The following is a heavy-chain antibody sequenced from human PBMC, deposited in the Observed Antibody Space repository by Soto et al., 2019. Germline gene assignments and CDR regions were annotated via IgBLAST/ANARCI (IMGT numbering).Heavy chain of an antibody. Sequence: QVQLVQSGTEVKRPGASVKVSCKASGYTFSNYGVSWMRQAPGQGLEWVGWFNPANQNTNYEQKFQHRVPRTADTSTSTAYVERRGLRSDDTAVYYCARVKFGDPFDFWGQGTLVTVSS. V-gene: IGHV1-18*01. J-gene: IGHJ4*02. CDR2: FNPANQNT. D-gene: IGHD2-21*02. CDR1: GYTFSNYG. CDR3: ARVKFGDPFDF.